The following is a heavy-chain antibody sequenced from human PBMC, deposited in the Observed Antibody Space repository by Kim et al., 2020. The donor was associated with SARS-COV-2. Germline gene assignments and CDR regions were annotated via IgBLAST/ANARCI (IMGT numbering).Heavy chain of an antibody. D-gene: IGHD3-10*01. CDR2: INHSGSA. CDR1: GGSFSGYY. Sequence: SETLSLTCAVYGGSFSGYYWSWIRQPPGKGLEWIGEINHSGSANYNPSLKSRVTLSVDTSKNQFSLKLSSVTAADTAVYYCARGQVRGIIPYHYWGQGTLVTVSS. CDR3: ARGQVRGIIPYHY. V-gene: IGHV4-34*01. J-gene: IGHJ4*02.